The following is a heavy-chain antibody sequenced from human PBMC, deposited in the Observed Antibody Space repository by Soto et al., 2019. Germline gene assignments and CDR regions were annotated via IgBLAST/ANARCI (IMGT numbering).Heavy chain of an antibody. CDR2: IYYSGST. J-gene: IGHJ4*02. D-gene: IGHD2-15*01. V-gene: IGHV4-39*01. CDR1: GGSISSSSYY. CDR3: AKDQASGQGSFDS. Sequence: PSETLSLTCTVSGGSISSSSYYWGWIRQPPGKGLEWIGSIYYSGSTYYNPSLKSRVTISVDTSKNQFSLRADDTAVYYCAKDQASGQGSFDSWGQGTLVTVSS.